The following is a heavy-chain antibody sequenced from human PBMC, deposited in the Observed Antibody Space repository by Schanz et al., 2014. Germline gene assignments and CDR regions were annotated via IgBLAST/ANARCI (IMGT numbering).Heavy chain of an antibody. D-gene: IGHD5-12*01. CDR1: GITFSGYT. CDR2: ISSSGTSI. CDR3: ARSRGFDSSFDF. J-gene: IGHJ4*02. Sequence: EVQLVESGGGVVRPGGSLRLSCAASGITFSGYTMNWVRQTPGKGLEWVSFISSSGTSIYYADSVKGRFTISRDNAKNSLYLQMNSLRAEDTAVYYCARSRGFDSSFDFWGRGTLVTVSS. V-gene: IGHV3-48*01.